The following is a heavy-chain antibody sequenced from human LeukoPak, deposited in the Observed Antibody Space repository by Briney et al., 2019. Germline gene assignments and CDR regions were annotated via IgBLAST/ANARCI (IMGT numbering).Heavy chain of an antibody. V-gene: IGHV1-2*02. J-gene: IGHJ5*02. D-gene: IGHD2-2*01. Sequence: GASVKVSCKASGYTFTGYYMRWVRQAPGQGLEWMGWINPNSGGTNYAQKFQGRVAMTRDTSISTAYMELSRLRSDDTAVYYCARDQVVVVPAAMNWFDPWGQGTLVTVSS. CDR1: GYTFTGYY. CDR3: ARDQVVVVPAAMNWFDP. CDR2: INPNSGGT.